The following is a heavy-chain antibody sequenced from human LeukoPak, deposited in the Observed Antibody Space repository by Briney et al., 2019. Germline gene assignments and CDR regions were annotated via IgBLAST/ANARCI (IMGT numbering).Heavy chain of an antibody. J-gene: IGHJ4*02. V-gene: IGHV1-2*02. CDR2: INPTSGGT. Sequence: ASVKVSCKASGYNFTAYYIHWVRQAPGQGLEWMGWINPTSGGTKYAQKFQGRVTMTWDTSISTAYMDLTRLRSDDTAMYFCARDPPRVGAPDYWGQGTLLTVSS. D-gene: IGHD1-26*01. CDR1: GYNFTAYY. CDR3: ARDPPRVGAPDY.